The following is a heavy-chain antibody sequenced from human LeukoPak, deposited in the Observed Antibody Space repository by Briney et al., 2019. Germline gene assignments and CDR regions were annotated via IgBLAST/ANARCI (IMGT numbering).Heavy chain of an antibody. Sequence: PSETLSLTCAVYGGSFSGYYWSWIRQPPGKGLEWIGEINHSGSTNYNPSLKSRVTISVDTSKNQFSLKLSSVTAADTAVYYCARYSSSWYSHYYFDYWGQGTLVTVSS. D-gene: IGHD6-13*01. CDR1: GGSFSGYY. CDR2: INHSGST. CDR3: ARYSSSWYSHYYFDY. J-gene: IGHJ4*02. V-gene: IGHV4-34*01.